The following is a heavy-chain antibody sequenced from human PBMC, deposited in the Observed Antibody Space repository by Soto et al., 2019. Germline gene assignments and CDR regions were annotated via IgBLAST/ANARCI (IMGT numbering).Heavy chain of an antibody. CDR3: AKADSNYAGRFSYYYMDV. CDR1: GYTFSSYG. CDR2: ISGYNGNT. D-gene: IGHD4-4*01. Sequence: ASVKVSCKASGYTFSSYGISCVRQAPRQGPEWMGWISGYNGNTHYPQKFQGKVTMTTDTSTSTAYMELRSLRSDDTAVYYCAKADSNYAGRFSYYYMDVWGNGTLVTVSS. V-gene: IGHV1-18*01. J-gene: IGHJ6*03.